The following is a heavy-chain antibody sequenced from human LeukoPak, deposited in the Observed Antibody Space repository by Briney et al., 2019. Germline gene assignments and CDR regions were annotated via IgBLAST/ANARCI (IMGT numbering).Heavy chain of an antibody. J-gene: IGHJ4*02. CDR3: ARAESSSGSFDY. Sequence: GGSLRLSCAASGFTFSSYSMNWVRQAPGKGLEWVSSVSSSSSYIYYADSVKGRFTISRDNAKNSLYLQMNSLRAEDTAVYYCARAESSSGSFDYWGQGTLVTVSS. D-gene: IGHD6-13*01. CDR2: VSSSSSYI. V-gene: IGHV3-21*01. CDR1: GFTFSSYS.